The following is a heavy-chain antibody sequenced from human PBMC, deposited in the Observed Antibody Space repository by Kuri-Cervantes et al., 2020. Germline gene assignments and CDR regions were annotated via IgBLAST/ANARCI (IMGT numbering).Heavy chain of an antibody. CDR3: ARFGYPYGLDV. Sequence: SETLSLTCTVSGGSISSYYWSWIRQPPGKGLKWIGYIFYSGTTYYSPSLRSRVSISVDTSKNQLSLKLSSVTAADTAVYYCARFGYPYGLDVWGQGTTVTVSS. J-gene: IGHJ6*02. D-gene: IGHD5-12*01. CDR2: IFYSGTT. CDR1: GGSISSYY. V-gene: IGHV4-30-4*01.